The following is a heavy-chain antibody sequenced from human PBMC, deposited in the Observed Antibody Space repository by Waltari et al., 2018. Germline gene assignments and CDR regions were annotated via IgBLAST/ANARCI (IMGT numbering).Heavy chain of an antibody. Sequence: QLQLQESGPGLVKPSETLSLTCTVSGGSISSSSYYWGWIRQPPGKGLEWIGSIYYSGSTYYNPSLKSRVTISVDTSKNQFPLKLSSVTAADTAVYYCANDYGGNSEYDYWGQGTLVTVSS. CDR1: GGSISSSSYY. CDR2: IYYSGST. V-gene: IGHV4-39*07. CDR3: ANDYGGNSEYDY. J-gene: IGHJ4*02. D-gene: IGHD2-21*02.